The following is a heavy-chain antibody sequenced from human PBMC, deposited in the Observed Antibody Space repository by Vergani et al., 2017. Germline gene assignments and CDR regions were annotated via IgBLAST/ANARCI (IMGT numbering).Heavy chain of an antibody. J-gene: IGHJ4*02. CDR1: GYTFTSYG. D-gene: IGHD3-9*01. Sequence: QVQLVQSGAEVKKPGASVKVSCKASGYTFTSYGISWVRQAPGQGLEWMGGISAYNGNTHYAQKLQGRVTMTTDTSTSTAYMELRSLRSDDTAVYYCARDKESRYYDILTGYKQDPQPFDYWGQGTLVTVSS. CDR3: ARDKESRYYDILTGYKQDPQPFDY. CDR2: ISAYNGNT. V-gene: IGHV1-18*01.